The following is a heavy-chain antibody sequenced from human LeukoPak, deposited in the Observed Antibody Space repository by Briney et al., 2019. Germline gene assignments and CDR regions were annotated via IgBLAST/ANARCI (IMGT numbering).Heavy chain of an antibody. CDR3: ARTLVVKRWLQFDY. D-gene: IGHD5-24*01. CDR1: GYTFTGYY. J-gene: IGHJ4*02. Sequence: AASVKVSCKASGYTFTGYYMHWVRQAPGQGLEWMGWINTNTGNPTYAQGFTGRFVFSLDTSVSTAYLQISSLKAEDTAVYYCARTLVVKRWLQFDYWGQGTLVTVSS. CDR2: INTNTGNP. V-gene: IGHV7-4-1*02.